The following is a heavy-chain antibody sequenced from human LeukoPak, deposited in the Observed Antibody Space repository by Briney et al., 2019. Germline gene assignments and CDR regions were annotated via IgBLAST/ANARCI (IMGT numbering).Heavy chain of an antibody. CDR2: INSEGSAT. V-gene: IGHV3-74*01. CDR3: ASDSPYYGMDV. J-gene: IGHJ6*02. CDR1: GFPFSSYW. Sequence: GGSLRLSCAASGFPFSSYWMHWVRQVPGKGLLWVSRINSEGSATIYADSVRGRFTISRDNAKNTLYLQMSGLRVEDTAVYHCASDSPYYGMDVWGQGTTVTVSS.